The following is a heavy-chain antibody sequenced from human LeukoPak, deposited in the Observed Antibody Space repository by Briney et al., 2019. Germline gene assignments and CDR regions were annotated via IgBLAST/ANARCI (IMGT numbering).Heavy chain of an antibody. CDR3: AREVDFWSGYLPWGAFDI. V-gene: IGHV1-2*02. Sequence: GASVKVSCKASGYTFTGYYMHWVRQAPGQGLEWMGWINPNSGGTNYAQKFQGRVTMTRDTSISTAYMELSRLRSDDTAVYYCAREVDFWSGYLPWGAFDIWGQGTMVTVSS. CDR2: INPNSGGT. D-gene: IGHD3-3*01. CDR1: GYTFTGYY. J-gene: IGHJ3*02.